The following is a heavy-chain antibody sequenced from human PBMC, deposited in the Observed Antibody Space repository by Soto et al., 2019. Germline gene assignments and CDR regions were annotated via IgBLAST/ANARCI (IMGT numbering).Heavy chain of an antibody. D-gene: IGHD4-17*01. CDR1: GFTLSRHG. CDR3: ARENTVTSYWLFDL. V-gene: IGHV3-7*01. CDR2: IKQDGGEK. J-gene: IGHJ2*01. Sequence: GGSLRLSGAASGFTLSRHGTTWVRQAPGKGLEWVANIKQDGGEKYYVDSVKGRFTISRDNAKNSVYLQMNSLRAEDTAVYYCARENTVTSYWLFDLWGRGTLVTVSS.